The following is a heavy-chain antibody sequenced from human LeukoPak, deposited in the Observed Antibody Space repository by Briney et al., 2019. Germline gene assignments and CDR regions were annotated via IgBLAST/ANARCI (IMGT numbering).Heavy chain of an antibody. CDR1: GFTFSSYA. CDR3: AKSYQTYFFDY. D-gene: IGHD3-10*01. V-gene: IGHV3-23*01. J-gene: IGHJ4*02. CDR2: IGGSGSPT. Sequence: GGSLRLSCAASGFTFSSYAMRWVRQTPGKGLEWVSAIGGSGSPTYYADSVKGRFTISRDNSKNTLYLQMNSLSPEDTAVYYCAKSYQTYFFDYWGQGTLVTVSS.